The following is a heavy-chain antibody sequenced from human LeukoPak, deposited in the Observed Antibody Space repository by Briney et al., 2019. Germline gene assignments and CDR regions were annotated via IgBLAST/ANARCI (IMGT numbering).Heavy chain of an antibody. J-gene: IGHJ4*02. V-gene: IGHV3-23*01. CDR2: ISGSGGTT. Sequence: PGGSLRLSCVASGFNFNTYAIHWVRQAPGKGLEWVSAISGSGGTTYYADSVKGRFTISRDNSKNTLYLQMNSLRAEDTAVYYCAKDRGMFLVGYLDYWGQGTLVTVPS. CDR3: AKDRGMFLVGYLDY. D-gene: IGHD2-15*01. CDR1: GFNFNTYA.